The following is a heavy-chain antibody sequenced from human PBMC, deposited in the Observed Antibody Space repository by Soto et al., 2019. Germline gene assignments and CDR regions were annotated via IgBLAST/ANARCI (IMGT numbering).Heavy chain of an antibody. CDR3: ATFWSGYSSFDP. CDR1: GYTLTELS. Sequence: XSVKVSCNVSGYTLTELSMHLVRQAPGKGLEWMGGFDPEDGETIYAQKFQGRVTMTEDTSTDTAYMELSRMRSEDTAVYYCATFWSGYSSFDPWGQGTLVTVSS. J-gene: IGHJ5*02. D-gene: IGHD3-3*01. CDR2: FDPEDGET. V-gene: IGHV1-24*01.